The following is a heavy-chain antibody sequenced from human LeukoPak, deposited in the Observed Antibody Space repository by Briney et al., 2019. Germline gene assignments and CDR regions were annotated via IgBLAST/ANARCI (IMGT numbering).Heavy chain of an antibody. CDR1: GFTFSTYA. Sequence: GGSLRLSCAASGFTFSTYAMSWVRQAPGEGLQWVSGISNSGDSTYYLDSVKGRFTISRDNTKNTLYLQMNSLRAEDTAMYYCATSRTFDYWGQGTLVTVSS. J-gene: IGHJ4*02. D-gene: IGHD1-1*01. V-gene: IGHV3-23*01. CDR3: ATSRTFDY. CDR2: ISNSGDST.